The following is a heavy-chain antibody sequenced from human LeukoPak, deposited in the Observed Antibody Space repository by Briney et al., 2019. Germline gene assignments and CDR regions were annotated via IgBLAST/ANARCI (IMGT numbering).Heavy chain of an antibody. CDR1: GFTFSSYT. Sequence: GGSLRLFCAASGFTFSSYTMNWVRQAPGKGLEWASTVSGSSNIHYSDSVKGRFTISRDNARNSLYLQMNSLRDEDTAVYYCARDGLHTAHFDYWGQGTLVTVSS. CDR3: ARDGLHTAHFDY. D-gene: IGHD5-18*01. CDR2: VSGSSNI. J-gene: IGHJ4*02. V-gene: IGHV3-48*02.